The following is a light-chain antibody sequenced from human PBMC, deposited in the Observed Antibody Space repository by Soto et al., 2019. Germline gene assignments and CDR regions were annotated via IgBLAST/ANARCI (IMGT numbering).Light chain of an antibody. CDR1: QSVSSNY. CDR3: QQYGDLSWT. V-gene: IGKV3-20*01. Sequence: EIVLTQSPGTLSLSPGERATLSCRASQSVSSNYLAWYQQQKPGQAPRLLIYGASSRATGAPDRFSGSGSGTDFPLAISRLEPEDFAVYYCQQYGDLSWTFGQGTKVEIK. J-gene: IGKJ1*01. CDR2: GAS.